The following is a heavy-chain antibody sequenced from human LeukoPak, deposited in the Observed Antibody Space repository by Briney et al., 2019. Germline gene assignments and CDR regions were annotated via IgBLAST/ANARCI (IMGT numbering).Heavy chain of an antibody. CDR3: ARVKYCSGNSCYVSPDY. CDR1: GFTFSTYG. J-gene: IGHJ4*02. Sequence: GGSLSLSCAVSGFTFSTYGMHCVRQAPVKGLEWVAVTWYDGSNKYYADSVKGRFTISRDNSKNTLYLQMNSLRAEDTAVYYCARVKYCSGNSCYVSPDYWGQGALVTVSS. V-gene: IGHV3-33*01. CDR2: TWYDGSNK. D-gene: IGHD2-2*01.